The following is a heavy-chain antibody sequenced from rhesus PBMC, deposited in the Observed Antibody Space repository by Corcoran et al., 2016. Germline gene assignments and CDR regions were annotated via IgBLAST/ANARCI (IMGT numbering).Heavy chain of an antibody. J-gene: IGHJ4*01. D-gene: IGHD1-20*01. Sequence: QVQLQESGPGLVKPSETLSLTCPVSGASISRYWWSWIRQPPGKGLEWIGESKGNSGTTSPTTSLKSRVTIATDGSKSQFSLKLSAGTAADTAVYYCAREVPAGPSGYWGQGVLVTVSS. CDR1: GASISRYW. CDR2: SKGNSGTT. CDR3: AREVPAGPSGY. V-gene: IGHV4-80*01.